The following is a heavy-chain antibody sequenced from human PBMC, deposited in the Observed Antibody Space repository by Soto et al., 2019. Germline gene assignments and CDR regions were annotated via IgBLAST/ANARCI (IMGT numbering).Heavy chain of an antibody. CDR2: ISGSGGST. J-gene: IGHJ4*02. CDR1: GFTFSSYA. D-gene: IGHD2-2*01. V-gene: IGHV3-23*01. CDR3: AKDHERADIVVVPAASFDY. Sequence: EVQLLESGGGLVQPGGSLRLSCAASGFTFSSYAMSWVRQAPGKGLEWVSAISGSGGSTYYAGSVKGRFTISRDNSKNTLYLQMNSLRADDTAVYYCAKDHERADIVVVPAASFDYWGQGSLVTVSS.